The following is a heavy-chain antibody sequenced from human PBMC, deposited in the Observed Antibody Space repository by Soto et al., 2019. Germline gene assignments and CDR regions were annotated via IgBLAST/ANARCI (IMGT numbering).Heavy chain of an antibody. CDR3: ARGFRGSSPRYYYYYYGMDV. D-gene: IGHD6-6*01. Sequence: EVQLVESGGGLVKPGGSLRLSRAASGFTFSSYSMNWVRQAPGKGLEWVSSISSSSSYIYYADSVKGRFTISRDNAKNSLYLQMNSLRAEDTAVYYCARGFRGSSPRYYYYYYGMDVWGQGTTVTVSS. V-gene: IGHV3-21*01. CDR2: ISSSSSYI. J-gene: IGHJ6*02. CDR1: GFTFSSYS.